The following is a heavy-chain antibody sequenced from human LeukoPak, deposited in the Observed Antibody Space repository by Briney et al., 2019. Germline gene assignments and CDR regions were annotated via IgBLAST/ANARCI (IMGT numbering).Heavy chain of an antibody. CDR1: GYTFTSYG. V-gene: IGHV1-18*01. CDR3: ARDPLIVVVPAAIGVTDWFDP. CDR2: ISAYNGNT. D-gene: IGHD2-2*01. J-gene: IGHJ5*02. Sequence: ASVKVSCKASGYTFTSYGISWVRQAPGQGLEWMGWISAYNGNTNYAQKLQGRVTMTTDTSTSTAYMELRSLRSDDTAVYYCARDPLIVVVPAAIGVTDWFDPWGQGTLVTVSS.